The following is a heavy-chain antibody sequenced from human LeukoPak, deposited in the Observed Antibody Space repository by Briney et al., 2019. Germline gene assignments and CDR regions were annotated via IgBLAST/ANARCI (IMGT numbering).Heavy chain of an antibody. CDR3: ARNRGDPSYFDY. J-gene: IGHJ4*02. CDR1: GFTFNGYS. V-gene: IGHV3-21*01. CDR2: ISTSSSYI. Sequence: GGSLRLSCTASGFTFNGYSMNWVRQAPGKGLEWVSSISTSSSYIYYADSVKGRFTISRNNPKNSLYLQMNSLRAEDTAVHYCARNRGDPSYFDYWGQGTLVTVSS. D-gene: IGHD4-17*01.